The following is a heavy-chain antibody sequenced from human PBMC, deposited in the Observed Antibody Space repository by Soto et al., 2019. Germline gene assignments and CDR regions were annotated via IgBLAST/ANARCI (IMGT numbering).Heavy chain of an antibody. V-gene: IGHV1-18*01. J-gene: IGHJ4*02. CDR1: GYTLSIYG. Sequence: QIELVQSGAEVKKPGASVKVSCKASGYTLSIYGIQWVRQAPGQGLEWMGWIVAYNNRTIYAQKFQDRVTLTIDTSTTTAFMEVRTLTSDDTAVYYCARAGDYFGDYWGQGTLVTVSS. D-gene: IGHD3-10*01. CDR2: IVAYNNRT. CDR3: ARAGDYFGDY.